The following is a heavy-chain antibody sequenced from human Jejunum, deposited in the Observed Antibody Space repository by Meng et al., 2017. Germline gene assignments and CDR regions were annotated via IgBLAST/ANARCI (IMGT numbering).Heavy chain of an antibody. CDR2: IRSNAYSGTT. CDR3: TRDLNPSGSFYRGDY. CDR1: GFTFGDYG. D-gene: IGHD3-10*01. J-gene: IGHJ4*02. Sequence: GASLKISCATSGFTFGDYGLSWVRQAPGKGLEWVGLIRSNAYSGTTEYAASVKGRFTISRDDSKSLHYLQRNSLTTEDTAVYYCTRDLNPSGSFYRGDYWGQGTLVTVSS. V-gene: IGHV3-49*04.